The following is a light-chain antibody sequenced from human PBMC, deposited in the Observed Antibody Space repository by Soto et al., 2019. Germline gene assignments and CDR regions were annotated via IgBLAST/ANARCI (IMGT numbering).Light chain of an antibody. J-gene: IGKJ1*01. CDR3: RQRSTWPVT. V-gene: IGKV3-11*01. Sequence: EIVLTQSPGTLSLSPGERATLSCRASQSVSSYLAWYQQRPGQAPRLLIYDASTRATGISARFSGSGSGTDFTLTISSLEPEDFAFYYCRQRSTWPVTFGQGTKVDIK. CDR2: DAS. CDR1: QSVSSY.